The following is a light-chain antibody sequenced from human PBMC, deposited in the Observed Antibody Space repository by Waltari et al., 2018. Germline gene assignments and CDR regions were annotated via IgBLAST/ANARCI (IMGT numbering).Light chain of an antibody. CDR3: QPNYDTPRT. CDR1: QTIDY. Sequence: QMTQSPSSLSASVGARVTITCRASQTIDYLSWYQHKPGEAPKLLIYETSTLQSGVPTRFSGSKFGTTFILTISSLQPEDFATYFCQPNYDTPRTFGQGTKVDIK. J-gene: IGKJ2*02. V-gene: IGKV1-39*01. CDR2: ETS.